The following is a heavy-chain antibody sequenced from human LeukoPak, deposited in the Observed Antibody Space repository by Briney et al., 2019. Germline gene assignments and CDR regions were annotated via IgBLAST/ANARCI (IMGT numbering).Heavy chain of an antibody. J-gene: IGHJ4*02. D-gene: IGHD3-22*01. V-gene: IGHV3-48*03. CDR3: ARDSAVSSGYYGGLHY. CDR1: GFTFSSYE. CDR2: ISSSGSTI. Sequence: PGGSLRLSCAASGFTFSSYEMNWVRQAPGKGLEWVSYISSSGSTIYYADSVKGRFTISRDNAKNSLYLQMNSLRAEDTAVYYCARDSAVSSGYYGGLHYWGQGTLVTVSS.